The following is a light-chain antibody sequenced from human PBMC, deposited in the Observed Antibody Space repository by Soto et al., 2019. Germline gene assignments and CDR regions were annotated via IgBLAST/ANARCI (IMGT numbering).Light chain of an antibody. CDR1: SSDVGGYNY. CDR2: DVS. Sequence: QSALTQPASVSGSPGQSITISCTGTSSDVGGYNYVSWYQQQPGKAPKLMIYDVSNRPSGVSNRFSGSNSGNTASLTISGLQAEDEADYYCSSYTSSSTRLYVFGTGTKLTVL. CDR3: SSYTSSSTRLYV. V-gene: IGLV2-14*01. J-gene: IGLJ1*01.